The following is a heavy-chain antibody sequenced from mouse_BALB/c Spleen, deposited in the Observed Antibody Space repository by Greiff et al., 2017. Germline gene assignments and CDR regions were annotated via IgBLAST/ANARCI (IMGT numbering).Heavy chain of an antibody. V-gene: IGHV5-17*02. CDR2: ISSGSTTI. D-gene: IGHD4-1*01. CDR1: GFTFSSFG. J-gene: IGHJ3*01. CDR3: ARMGTGTGFAY. Sequence: EVQLVESGGGLVQPGGSRKLSCAASGFTFSSFGMHWVRQAPEKGLEWVAYISSGSTTIYYADTLKGRFTISRDNPKNTLFLQMTSLWSEDTAMYYCARMGTGTGFAYWGQGTLVTVSA.